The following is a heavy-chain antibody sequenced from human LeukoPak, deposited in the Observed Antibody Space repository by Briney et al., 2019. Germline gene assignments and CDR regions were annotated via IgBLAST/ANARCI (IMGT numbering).Heavy chain of an antibody. V-gene: IGHV3-30-3*01. Sequence: PGGSLRLSCAASGFTFSSYAMHWVRQAPGKGLEWVAVISYDGSNKYYADSVKGRFTISRDNSKNTLYLQMNSLRAEDTAVYYCARDTAPYAFDIWGQGTMVTVSS. D-gene: IGHD5-18*01. CDR1: GFTFSSYA. CDR2: ISYDGSNK. J-gene: IGHJ3*02. CDR3: ARDTAPYAFDI.